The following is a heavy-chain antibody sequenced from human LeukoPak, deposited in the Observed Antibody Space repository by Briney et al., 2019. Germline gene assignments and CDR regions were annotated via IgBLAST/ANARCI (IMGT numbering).Heavy chain of an antibody. CDR1: GGSFSGYY. D-gene: IGHD3-10*01. J-gene: IGHJ5*02. Sequence: SETLSLTCAVYGGSFSGYYWSWIRQPPGKGLEWIGEINHSGSTNYNPSLKSRVTISVGTSKNQFSLKLSSVTAADTAVYYCASGHYYGSGSYFGWFDPWGQGTLVTVSS. V-gene: IGHV4-34*01. CDR2: INHSGST. CDR3: ASGHYYGSGSYFGWFDP.